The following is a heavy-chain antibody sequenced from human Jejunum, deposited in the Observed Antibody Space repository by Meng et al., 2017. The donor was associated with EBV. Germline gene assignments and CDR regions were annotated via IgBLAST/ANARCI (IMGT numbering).Heavy chain of an antibody. Sequence: QVQLQESGPGLVKPSETLSLTCPIPGYSMTSSSYHWGWIRQPPGKGLEWIGNMYYTGTTYHNPSLKTRVSVSMDRSKNQFSLRLTSVTAADTAIYYCARGKYFSTNSWYYFDLWGLGTLVTVSS. CDR3: ARGKYFSTNSWYYFDL. CDR1: GYSMTSSSYH. J-gene: IGHJ4*02. V-gene: IGHV4-39*07. D-gene: IGHD6-13*01. CDR2: MYYTGTT.